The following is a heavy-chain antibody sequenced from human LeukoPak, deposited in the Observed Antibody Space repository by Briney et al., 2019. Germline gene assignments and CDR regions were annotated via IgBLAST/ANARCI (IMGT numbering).Heavy chain of an antibody. CDR3: ARVYGDYLLYYGMDV. D-gene: IGHD4-17*01. CDR2: ISAYNGNT. CDR1: GGTFSSYA. V-gene: IGHV1-18*01. Sequence: ASVKVSCKASGGTFSSYAISWVRQAPGQGLEWMGWISAYNGNTNYAQKLQGRVTMTTDTSTSTAYMELRSLRSDDTAVYYCARVYGDYLLYYGMDVWGQGTTVTVSS. J-gene: IGHJ6*02.